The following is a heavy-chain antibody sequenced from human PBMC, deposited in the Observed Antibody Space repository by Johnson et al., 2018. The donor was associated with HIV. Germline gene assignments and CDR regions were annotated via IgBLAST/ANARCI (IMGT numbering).Heavy chain of an antibody. J-gene: IGHJ3*01. V-gene: IGHV3-74*03. Sequence: MQLVESGGGVVRPGGSLRLSCAASGFTFSSYWLYWVRQAPGKGLVWVARLFRDGSDSAYADSVKGRFTIPRDNAKKTLYLQMNSLRAEDTAVYYCAKVIALAGRPDAFDVWGRGTVVTVSS. D-gene: IGHD6-19*01. CDR2: LFRDGSDS. CDR3: AKVIALAGRPDAFDV. CDR1: GFTFSSYW.